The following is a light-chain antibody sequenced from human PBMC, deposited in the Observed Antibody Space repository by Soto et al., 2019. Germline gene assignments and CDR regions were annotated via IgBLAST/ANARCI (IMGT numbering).Light chain of an antibody. Sequence: EIVMTQSPATLSVSPGETATLSCRASQSVNSNLAWYQQKPGQAPRLLISDASTRAAGLPARFSGSGSGTEFTLTISSLQSEDFAVYFCQQSNNWSKSFGQGTKVEIK. CDR1: QSVNSN. V-gene: IGKV3-15*01. CDR2: DAS. CDR3: QQSNNWSKS. J-gene: IGKJ1*01.